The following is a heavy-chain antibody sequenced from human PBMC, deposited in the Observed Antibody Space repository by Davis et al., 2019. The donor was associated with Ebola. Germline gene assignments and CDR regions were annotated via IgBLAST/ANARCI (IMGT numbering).Heavy chain of an antibody. D-gene: IGHD6-13*01. CDR1: GGSISSSSYY. J-gene: IGHJ6*04. V-gene: IGHV4-39*01. CDR2: IYYSGST. CDR3: ARPSYSSLPYGFDV. Sequence: SETLSLTCTVSGGSISSSSYYWGWIRQPPGKGLEWLGSIYYSGSTYYNPSLKSRVTISVNTSKNQFSLKLRSVTAGDTAVYFCARPSYSSLPYGFDVLGKGTTVTVSS.